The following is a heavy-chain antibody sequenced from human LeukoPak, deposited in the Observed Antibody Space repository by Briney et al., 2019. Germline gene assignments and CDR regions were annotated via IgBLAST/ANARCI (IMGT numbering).Heavy chain of an antibody. Sequence: PGGSLRLSCAASGFIFSSYAMHWVRQAPGKGLEYVSGVSSNGGTTYYADSVKGRFTTSRDNSKKTLYLQMSSLRAEDTAVYYCVKDLWCANGWYLFDYWGQGTLVTVSS. D-gene: IGHD6-19*01. J-gene: IGHJ4*02. CDR3: VKDLWCANGWYLFDY. CDR2: VSSNGGTT. CDR1: GFIFSSYA. V-gene: IGHV3-64D*09.